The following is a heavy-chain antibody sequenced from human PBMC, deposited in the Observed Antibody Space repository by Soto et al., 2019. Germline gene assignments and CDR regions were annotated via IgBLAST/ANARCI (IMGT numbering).Heavy chain of an antibody. CDR2: INDSGST. CDR3: ARGSHKLHSYDSSGYYDNYYAMDV. J-gene: IGHJ6*02. CDR1: GGSFSDYS. V-gene: IGHV4-34*01. Sequence: QVQLQQWGAGLLKPSETLSLTCAVYGGSFSDYSWTWIRQPPGKGLEWIGEINDSGSTNYTPSLERRVTISRDTSKNRFSLKLSSVTAADTAVYYCARGSHKLHSYDSSGYYDNYYAMDVWGQGTTVTVSS. D-gene: IGHD3-22*01.